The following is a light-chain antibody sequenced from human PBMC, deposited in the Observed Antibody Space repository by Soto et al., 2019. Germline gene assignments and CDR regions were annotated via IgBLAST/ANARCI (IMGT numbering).Light chain of an antibody. J-gene: IGKJ1*01. CDR3: QQYGSSRWT. V-gene: IGKV3-20*01. CDR2: GAS. Sequence: EIVMTQSPATLSVSPGERATLSCRASQSVSSNLAWYQQKPGQAPRLLIYGASTRATGIPDRLSGSGSGTDFTLTISRLEPEDFAVYYCQQYGSSRWTFGQGTKVDIK. CDR1: QSVSSN.